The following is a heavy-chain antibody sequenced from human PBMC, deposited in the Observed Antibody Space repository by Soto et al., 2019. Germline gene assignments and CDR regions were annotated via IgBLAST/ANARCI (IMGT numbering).Heavy chain of an antibody. CDR3: ASTYCSGGSCHPHFDY. Sequence: SETLSLTCTVSGGSISSGGYYWSWIRQNTGKGLEWIGYIYYSGSTYYNPSLKSRVTISVDTSNFQFSLKLSSVTAADTAVYYCASTYCSGGSCHPHFDYWGQGTLVTVSS. J-gene: IGHJ4*02. CDR2: IYYSGST. D-gene: IGHD2-15*01. CDR1: GGSISSGGYY. V-gene: IGHV4-31*03.